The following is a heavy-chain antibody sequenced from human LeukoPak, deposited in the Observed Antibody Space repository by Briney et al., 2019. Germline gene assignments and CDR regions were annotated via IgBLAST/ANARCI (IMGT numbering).Heavy chain of an antibody. CDR1: GFTFSSYW. V-gene: IGHV3-74*01. D-gene: IGHD3/OR15-3a*01. CDR2: INSDGSST. CDR3: VRDPFFGQPPDD. J-gene: IGHJ4*02. Sequence: GGSLRLSCAASGFTFSSYWMHWVRQAPGKGLVWVSRINSDGSSTSYADSVKGRFTISRDNAKNTLYLQMNSLRAEDTAVYYCVRDPFFGQPPDDWGQGTLVTVSS.